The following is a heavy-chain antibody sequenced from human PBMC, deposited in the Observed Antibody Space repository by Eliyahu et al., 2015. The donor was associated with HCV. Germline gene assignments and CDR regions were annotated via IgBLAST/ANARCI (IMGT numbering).Heavy chain of an antibody. CDR1: GFTFSSYA. CDR2: IXXSGGST. V-gene: IGHV3-23*01. CDR3: AKKATRGQWLDAVHY. Sequence: GFTFSSYAMSWVRQAPGKGLEXVSAIXXSGGSTYYADSVKGRFTISRDNSKNTLYLQMNSLRAEDTAVYYCAKKATRGQWLDAVHYWGQGTLVTVSS. D-gene: IGHD6-19*01. J-gene: IGHJ4*02.